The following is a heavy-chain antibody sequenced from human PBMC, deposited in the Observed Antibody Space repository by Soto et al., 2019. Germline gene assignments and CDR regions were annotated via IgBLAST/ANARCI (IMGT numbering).Heavy chain of an antibody. J-gene: IGHJ3*02. Sequence: SETLSLTCTVSGGSISSYYWSWIRQPPGKGLEWIGYIYYSGSTNYNPSLKSRVTISVDTSKNQFSLKLSSVTAADTAVYYCARAPSGGYYDHGAFDIWGQGTVVTVSS. CDR1: GGSISSYY. CDR2: IYYSGST. D-gene: IGHD3-3*01. V-gene: IGHV4-59*08. CDR3: ARAPSGGYYDHGAFDI.